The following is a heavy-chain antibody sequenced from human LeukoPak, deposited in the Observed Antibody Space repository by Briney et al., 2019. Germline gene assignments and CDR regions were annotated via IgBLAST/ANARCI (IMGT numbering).Heavy chain of an antibody. J-gene: IGHJ4*02. V-gene: IGHV3-23*01. CDR1: GFTFSSYA. Sequence: GGSLRLSCAASGFTFSSYAMSWVRQAPGRGLEWVSAISGSGGSTYYADSVKGRFTISRDNSKNTLYLQMNSLRAEDTAVYYCAKEGSNYYGSGTQDYWGQGTLVTVSS. CDR3: AKEGSNYYGSGTQDY. CDR2: ISGSGGST. D-gene: IGHD3-10*01.